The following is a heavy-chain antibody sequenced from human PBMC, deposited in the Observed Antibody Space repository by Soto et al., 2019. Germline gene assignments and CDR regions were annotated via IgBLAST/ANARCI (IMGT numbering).Heavy chain of an antibody. CDR3: ARFPFSTSSWSNPRYFDS. D-gene: IGHD6-13*01. CDR2: INHSGFT. J-gene: IGHJ4*02. V-gene: IGHV4-34*01. Sequence: QVQLQQWGAGLLKPSETLSLTCAVSGGSFSGYYWSWIRQTPGKGLEWIGEINHSGFTDYNPSLTGRVTISVDKSKNHFSLKLTSVTAAVTAVYYCARFPFSTSSWSNPRYFDSWGQGTLVTVSS. CDR1: GGSFSGYY.